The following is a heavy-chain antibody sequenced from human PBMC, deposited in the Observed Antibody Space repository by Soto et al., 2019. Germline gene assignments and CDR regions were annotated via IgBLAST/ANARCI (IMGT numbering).Heavy chain of an antibody. CDR2: INPSGGST. D-gene: IGHD6-19*01. CDR3: ARDWAAGVQVFDY. V-gene: IGHV1-46*03. Sequence: QVQLVQSGAEVKKPGASVKVSCKASGYTFTSYYMHWVRQAPGQGLEWMGIINPSGGSTSYAQKFQGRVTMTRDTSTGTVYMELSSLRSEATAVYYCARDWAAGVQVFDYWGQGTLVTVSS. J-gene: IGHJ4*02. CDR1: GYTFTSYY.